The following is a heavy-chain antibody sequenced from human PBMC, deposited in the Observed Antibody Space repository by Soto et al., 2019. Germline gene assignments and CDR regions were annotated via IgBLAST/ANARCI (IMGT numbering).Heavy chain of an antibody. CDR1: GFTFSSYA. Sequence: EVQLLESGGGVVQPGGSLRLSCAASGFTFSSYAMSWVRQAPGKGLEWVSAISGSGGSTYYADSVKGRFTISRDNSKNTLYLQMNSLRSEDTAVYYCAKDLYSSSWYGYFDLWGRGTLVTVSS. V-gene: IGHV3-23*01. CDR3: AKDLYSSSWYGYFDL. D-gene: IGHD6-13*01. J-gene: IGHJ2*01. CDR2: ISGSGGST.